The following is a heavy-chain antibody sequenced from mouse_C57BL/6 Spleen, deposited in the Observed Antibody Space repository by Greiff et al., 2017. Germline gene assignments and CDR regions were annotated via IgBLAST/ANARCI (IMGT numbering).Heavy chain of an antibody. J-gene: IGHJ3*01. Sequence: QVQLKQSGPELVKPGASVKISCKASGYAFSSSWMNWVKQRPGKGLEWIGRIYPGDGDTNYNGKFKGKATLTADKSSSTAYMQLSSLTSEDSAVYFCANAYYSNPWFAYWGQGTLVTVSA. CDR3: ANAYYSNPWFAY. V-gene: IGHV1-82*01. CDR2: IYPGDGDT. CDR1: GYAFSSSW. D-gene: IGHD2-5*01.